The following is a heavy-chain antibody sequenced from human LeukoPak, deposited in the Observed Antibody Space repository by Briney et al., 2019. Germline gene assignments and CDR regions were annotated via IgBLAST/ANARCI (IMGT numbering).Heavy chain of an antibody. J-gene: IGHJ6*03. CDR2: IYPSCHT. D-gene: IGHD3-22*01. Sequence: SETLSLTCSVSGGAIISYYWSWIRQPAGKGPELIWRIYPSCHTDYNPSLKTRVTISTDLSKKQFSLRLRSVTAADTAVYYCARLKFYDSTGYSPGYYMDVWGKGTAVTVSS. CDR3: ARLKFYDSTGYSPGYYMDV. CDR1: GGAIISYY. V-gene: IGHV4-4*07.